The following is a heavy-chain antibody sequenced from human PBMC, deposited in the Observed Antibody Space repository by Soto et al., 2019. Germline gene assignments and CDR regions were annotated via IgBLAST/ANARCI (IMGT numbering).Heavy chain of an antibody. D-gene: IGHD1-26*01. CDR2: LYTDGNT. Sequence: GGSLRLSCAASGFNVSSKYMSWIRHAPGKGLEWVSVLYTDGNTYYADSVKDRLTISRHNSKNTLYLQMNSLRPEDTAIYYCARVGAVGAADCWGQGRMVTVSS. CDR3: ARVGAVGAADC. CDR1: GFNVSSKY. J-gene: IGHJ4*02. V-gene: IGHV3-53*04.